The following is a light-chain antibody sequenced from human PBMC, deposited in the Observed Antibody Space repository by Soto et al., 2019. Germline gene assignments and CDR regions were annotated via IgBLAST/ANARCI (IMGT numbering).Light chain of an antibody. V-gene: IGKV1-39*01. CDR2: DVS. CDR1: QTISTY. CDR3: QQGYSIHALT. Sequence: DIQMTQSPSSLYASVGDRVTISCRASQTISTYLHWYLHKPGRAPRLLISDVSTLQSGVPGRVRGSGSETAFTLTITYLQPEDFATYYCQQGYSIHALTFGGGTKVELK. J-gene: IGKJ4*01.